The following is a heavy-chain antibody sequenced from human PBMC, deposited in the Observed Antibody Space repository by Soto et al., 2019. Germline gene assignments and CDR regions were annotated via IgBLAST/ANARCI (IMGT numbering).Heavy chain of an antibody. CDR3: VKEIAAAQ. V-gene: IGHV3-7*01. CDR2: INKDGSQK. CDR1: GVTFSNYW. Sequence: VQLVESGGALVQPGGSLRPTCATSGVTFSNYWMTWVRQAPGKGLEWVANINKDGSQKSFVDSVKGRFTISRDNAKSSLYLQMNSLRAEDTAIYYCVKEIAAAQWGQGTLVTVSS. J-gene: IGHJ4*02. D-gene: IGHD6-25*01.